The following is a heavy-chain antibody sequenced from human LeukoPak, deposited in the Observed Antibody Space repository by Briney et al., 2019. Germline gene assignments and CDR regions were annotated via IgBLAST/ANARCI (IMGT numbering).Heavy chain of an antibody. CDR3: ARDITMVRGRYYYYGMDV. Sequence: GGSLRLSCAASGFPFANTWMHWVRQAPGKGLVWVSLINNDGSTRSYVDSVKGRFTISRDNSKNTLYLQMNSLRAEDTAVYYCARDITMVRGRYYYYGMDVWGKGTTVTVSS. CDR1: GFPFANTW. D-gene: IGHD3-10*01. V-gene: IGHV3-74*01. J-gene: IGHJ6*04. CDR2: INNDGSTR.